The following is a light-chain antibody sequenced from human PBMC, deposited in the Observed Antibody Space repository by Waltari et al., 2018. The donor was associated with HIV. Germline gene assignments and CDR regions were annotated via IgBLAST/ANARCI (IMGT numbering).Light chain of an antibody. CDR1: SVRSYY. CDR2: VEN. CDR3: NSRDSSGHWF. J-gene: IGLJ3*02. V-gene: IGLV3-19*01. Sequence: SSELAQDPAVSVALGQTVRITCQGDSVRSYYASWYQQKPGQAPVLVVYVENNRPPGSPDRFSGSSSGNTASLTTAGAQAEDEADYYCNSRDSSGHWFFGGGTKVTVL.